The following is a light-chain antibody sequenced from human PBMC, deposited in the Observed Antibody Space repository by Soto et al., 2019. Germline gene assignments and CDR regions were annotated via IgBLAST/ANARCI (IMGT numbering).Light chain of an antibody. Sequence: QPVLTQPPSASGTPGQRVTISCSGTTSNIGSNAVNWYQHLPGTAPRLLIYSTNQRPSGVPVRFSVSKSGTSASLAISGLQSGGEADYYCAPWDCSLKGPVFGGGTQLTVL. CDR2: STN. V-gene: IGLV1-44*01. J-gene: IGLJ3*02. CDR3: APWDCSLKGPV. CDR1: TSNIGSNA.